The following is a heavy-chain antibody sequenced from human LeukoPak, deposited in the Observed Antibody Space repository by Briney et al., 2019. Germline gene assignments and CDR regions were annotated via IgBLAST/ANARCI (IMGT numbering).Heavy chain of an antibody. J-gene: IGHJ4*02. CDR2: IHTSGNT. D-gene: IGHD6-6*01. V-gene: IGHV4-4*07. CDR1: GGSISNFY. CDR3: AREGSATARPLVSSDC. Sequence: SEALSLTCTVSGGSISNFYWSWIRQPAGKGLEWIGRIHTSGNTDYNPSLKSRVTMSLDTSKNQFSLRLNSMTAADTAVYYCAREGSATARPLVSSDCCGQGTLVTVSS.